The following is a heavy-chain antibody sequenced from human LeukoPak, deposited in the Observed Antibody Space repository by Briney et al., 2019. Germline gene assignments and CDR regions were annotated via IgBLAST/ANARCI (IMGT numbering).Heavy chain of an antibody. J-gene: IGHJ4*02. V-gene: IGHV4-59*01. CDR2: IYYSGST. CDR1: GGSISSYY. D-gene: IGHD2-2*01. CDR3: ARVPRDGYCSSTSCYEEYYFDY. Sequence: SETLSLTCTVSGGSISSYYWSWIRQPPGKGLAWIGYIYYSGSTNYNPSLKSRVTISVDTSKNQFSLKLSSVTAADTAVYYCARVPRDGYCSSTSCYEEYYFDYWGQGTLVTVSS.